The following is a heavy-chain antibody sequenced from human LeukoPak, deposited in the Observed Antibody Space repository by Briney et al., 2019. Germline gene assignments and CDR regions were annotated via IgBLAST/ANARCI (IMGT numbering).Heavy chain of an antibody. J-gene: IGHJ4*02. CDR3: ARERGTLYYDSSGYHY. D-gene: IGHD3-22*01. CDR2: ISYDGSSK. V-gene: IGHV3-30*04. Sequence: PGRSLRLSCAASGFTFSTYAMHWVRQAPGKGLEWVAVISYDGSSKYYADSVKGRFTISRDNSKNTLYLQMNSLRAEDTAVYYCARERGTLYYDSSGYHYWGQGTLVTVSS. CDR1: GFTFSTYA.